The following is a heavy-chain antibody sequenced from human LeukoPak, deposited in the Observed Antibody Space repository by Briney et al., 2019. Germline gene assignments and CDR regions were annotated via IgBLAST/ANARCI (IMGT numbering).Heavy chain of an antibody. V-gene: IGHV3-30*02. Sequence: GGSLRLSCAASGFTFSSYGMHWVRQAPGKGLEWVAFIRYDGGNKYYADSVKGRFTISRDNSKNTLYLQMNSLRAEDTAVYYCIVVRGVTRLLFDYWGQGTLVTVSS. D-gene: IGHD3-10*01. CDR1: GFTFSSYG. CDR2: IRYDGGNK. J-gene: IGHJ4*02. CDR3: IVVRGVTRLLFDY.